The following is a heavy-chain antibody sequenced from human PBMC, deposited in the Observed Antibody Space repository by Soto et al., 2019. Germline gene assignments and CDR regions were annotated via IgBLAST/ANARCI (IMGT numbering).Heavy chain of an antibody. CDR3: ARGDGDNAFDI. CDR2: IYHSGTT. CDR1: GTSIINDNW. D-gene: IGHD2-21*02. J-gene: IGHJ3*02. Sequence: QVQLQESGPGLVKPSGTLSLTCAVSGTSIINDNWWTWVRQPRGKGLEWIGEIYHSGTTNYNSSLKSRVTFSTDKSKNQFSLNLNSVTAADTAVYYCARGDGDNAFDIWGQGTLVIVSS. V-gene: IGHV4-4*02.